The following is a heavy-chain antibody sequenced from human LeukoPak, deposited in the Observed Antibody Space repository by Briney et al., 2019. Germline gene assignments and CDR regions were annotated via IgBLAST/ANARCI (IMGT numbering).Heavy chain of an antibody. Sequence: GGSLRLSCAASGFSVGNNYVTWVRQPPGKGLEWVSAISGSGGSTYYADSVEGRFTISRDNSRNTLYLQMNSLRAKDTALYYCARDLSQPGESLYGGYYYYGMDVWGQGTTVTVSS. J-gene: IGHJ6*02. V-gene: IGHV3-23*01. CDR2: ISGSGGST. CDR1: GFSVGNNY. CDR3: ARDLSQPGESLYGGYYYYGMDV. D-gene: IGHD3-10*01.